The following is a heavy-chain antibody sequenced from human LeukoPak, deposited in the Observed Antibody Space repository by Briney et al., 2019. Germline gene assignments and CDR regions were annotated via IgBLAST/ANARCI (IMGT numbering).Heavy chain of an antibody. D-gene: IGHD4-17*01. V-gene: IGHV4-34*01. CDR1: GGSFSGYY. Sequence: PETLCLTCAVKGGSFSGYYWSWIRQPPEKGLEWIGEINHSGSTNYNPSLKSRVTISVATSKNQFSLKLSSVTAADTAVYCCARGPYYGDYRFRRGSAFDIWGQGTMVTVSS. CDR2: INHSGST. J-gene: IGHJ3*02. CDR3: ARGPYYGDYRFRRGSAFDI.